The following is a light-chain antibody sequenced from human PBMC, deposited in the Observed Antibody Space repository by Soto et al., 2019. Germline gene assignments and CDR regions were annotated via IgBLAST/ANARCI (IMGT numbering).Light chain of an antibody. CDR3: QQARSFPLT. CDR1: EAISSW. V-gene: IGKV1-12*01. CDR2: SAS. Sequence: IHMTQSPSSVSASVGDRVTITCRASEAISSWLAWYQQKPGRAPKLLIYSASSLQNGAPSRFTGSGSGTDFTLTITSLQPDDTAIYYCQQARSFPLTFGGGTKVDIK. J-gene: IGKJ4*01.